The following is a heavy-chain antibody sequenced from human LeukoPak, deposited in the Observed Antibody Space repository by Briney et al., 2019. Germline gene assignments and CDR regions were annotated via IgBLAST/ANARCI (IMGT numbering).Heavy chain of an antibody. CDR2: ISSSGGNT. CDR1: GFTFSSYA. J-gene: IGHJ4*02. V-gene: IGHV3-23*01. Sequence: GGSLRLSCAASGFTFSSYAMSWVRQAPGKGLEWVSAISSSGGNTIYADSVKGRFTISRDNSKNTLYLQMNSLRAEDTAVYYCAKEVYSYGPRGLDYWGQGTLVTVSS. CDR3: AKEVYSYGPRGLDY. D-gene: IGHD5-18*01.